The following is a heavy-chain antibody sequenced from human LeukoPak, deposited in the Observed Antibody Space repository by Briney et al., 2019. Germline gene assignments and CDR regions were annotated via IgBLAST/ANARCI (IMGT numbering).Heavy chain of an antibody. CDR2: TRDKARGYTT. J-gene: IGHJ3*02. CDR1: GVTLSDHH. D-gene: IGHD3-22*01. Sequence: GGSLRLSCAASGVTLSDHHMDWVRQAPGKGLEWVGRTRDKARGYTTEYAASVKGRFTISRDDPKTLVYLQMNSLRTEDTAVYFCARDGAEGDNSAFDMWGQGAVVTVSS. CDR3: ARDGAEGDNSAFDM. V-gene: IGHV3-72*01.